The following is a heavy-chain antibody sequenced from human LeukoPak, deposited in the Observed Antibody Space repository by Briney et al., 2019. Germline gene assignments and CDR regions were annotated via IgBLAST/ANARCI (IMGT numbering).Heavy chain of an antibody. CDR3: ARGPLESSSSDY. J-gene: IGHJ4*02. CDR2: MKPNNGNT. V-gene: IGHV1-8*01. D-gene: IGHD6-13*01. CDR1: GYTFSSYD. Sequence: ASVKVSYKASGYTFSSYDINWVRQAAGQGLEWLGWMKPNNGNTGYAQKFQGRVTMTRDTSISTAYMELSSLRSEDTAVYYCARGPLESSSSDYWAREPWSPSP.